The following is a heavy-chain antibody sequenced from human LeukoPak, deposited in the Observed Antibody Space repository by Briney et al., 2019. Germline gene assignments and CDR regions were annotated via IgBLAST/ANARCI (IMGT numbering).Heavy chain of an antibody. V-gene: IGHV1-2*02. Sequence: ASVKVSCKASGYTFTGYYMHWVRQAPGQGLEWMGWINPNSGGTNYAQKFQGRVTMTGDTSISTAYMELSRLRSDDTAVYYCARGAPRAAAGTAVDYWGQGTLVTVSS. CDR1: GYTFTGYY. CDR2: INPNSGGT. D-gene: IGHD6-13*01. J-gene: IGHJ4*02. CDR3: ARGAPRAAAGTAVDY.